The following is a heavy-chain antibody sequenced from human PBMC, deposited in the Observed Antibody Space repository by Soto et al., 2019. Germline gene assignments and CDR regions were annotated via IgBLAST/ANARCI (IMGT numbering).Heavy chain of an antibody. CDR1: EYSFTSYW. CDR3: ARGHGYSYGFSGYGMDV. CDR2: IDPSDSYT. J-gene: IGHJ6*02. D-gene: IGHD5-18*01. V-gene: IGHV5-10-1*01. Sequence: GESLKISCKGSEYSFTSYWIGWVRQMPGKGLEWMGRIDPSDSYTNYSPSFQGHVTISADKSISTAYLQWSSLKASDTAMYYCARGHGYSYGFSGYGMDVWGQGTTVTSP.